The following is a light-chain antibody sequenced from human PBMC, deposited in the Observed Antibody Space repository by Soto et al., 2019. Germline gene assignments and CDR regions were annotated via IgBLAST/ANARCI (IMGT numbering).Light chain of an antibody. V-gene: IGKV3-11*01. CDR1: QSVSSY. Sequence: EIVLTQSPATLSLSPGERATLSCRASQSVSSYLAWYQQKPGQAPRLLIYDASNRATGIPARFSGSGSGTDFALTISSLEPEDFAVYYCQRHSNWPPITCGQGTRLEIK. CDR3: QRHSNWPPIT. J-gene: IGKJ5*01. CDR2: DAS.